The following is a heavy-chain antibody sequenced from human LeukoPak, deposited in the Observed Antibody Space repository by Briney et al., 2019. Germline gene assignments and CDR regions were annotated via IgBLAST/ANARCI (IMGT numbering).Heavy chain of an antibody. CDR2: INSDGSST. CDR1: GFTLSSYW. CDR3: ARIAAHSSSWYDGGY. V-gene: IGHV3-74*01. D-gene: IGHD6-13*01. J-gene: IGHJ4*02. Sequence: PGGSLRLSCAASGFTLSSYWMHWVRQAPGTGLVWVSRINSDGSSTTYADSVKGRFTISRDNAKNTLYLQMNSLRAEDTGVYYCARIAAHSSSWYDGGYWGQGTLVTVSS.